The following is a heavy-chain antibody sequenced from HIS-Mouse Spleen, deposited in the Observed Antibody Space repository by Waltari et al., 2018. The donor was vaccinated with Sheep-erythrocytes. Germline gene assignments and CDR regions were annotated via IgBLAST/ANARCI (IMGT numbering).Heavy chain of an antibody. CDR2: ISGSGGST. J-gene: IGHJ4*02. Sequence: EVQLLESGGGLVQPGGSLSLSWAAPGFTFSSYAMSWVRQAPGKGLEWVSAISGSGGSTYYADSVKGRFTISRDNSKNTLYLQMNSLRAEDTAVYYCAKQTLRRTYFDYWGQGTLVTVSS. CDR3: AKQTLRRTYFDY. V-gene: IGHV3-23*01. CDR1: GFTFSSYA. D-gene: IGHD4-17*01.